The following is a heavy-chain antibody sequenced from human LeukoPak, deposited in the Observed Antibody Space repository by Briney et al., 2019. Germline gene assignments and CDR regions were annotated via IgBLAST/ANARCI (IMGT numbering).Heavy chain of an antibody. V-gene: IGHV3-9*01. J-gene: IGHJ4*02. Sequence: GGSLRLSCAASGFTFDDYAMHWVRQAPGKGLEWVSGISGNSGSIGYADSVKGRFTISRDNAKNSMYLQMNSLRAEDTALYYCAKAWAYCSGGSCYGDYFDYWGQGTLVTVSS. CDR2: ISGNSGSI. D-gene: IGHD2-15*01. CDR1: GFTFDDYA. CDR3: AKAWAYCSGGSCYGDYFDY.